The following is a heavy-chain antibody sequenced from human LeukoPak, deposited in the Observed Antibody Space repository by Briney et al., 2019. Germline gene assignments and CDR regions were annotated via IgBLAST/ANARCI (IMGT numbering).Heavy chain of an antibody. V-gene: IGHV3-15*01. D-gene: IGHD1-1*01. CDR3: TTGVGGN. CDR1: GFTFSDAW. Sequence: GGSLRLSCAASGFTFSDAWMTWVRQAPGKGLEWVGLIKSKTGGGTTDYAAPVKRRITISRDDSKNTLYLQMNRLKTEDQAVYYCTTGVGGNWGQGTLVTVSS. J-gene: IGHJ4*02. CDR2: IKSKTGGGTT.